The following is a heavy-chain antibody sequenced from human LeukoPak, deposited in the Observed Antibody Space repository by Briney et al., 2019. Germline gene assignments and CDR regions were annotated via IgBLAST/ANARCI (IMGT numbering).Heavy chain of an antibody. CDR1: GFTFSSYA. D-gene: IGHD5-24*01. CDR3: AKASLLRWLQSLFDY. J-gene: IGHJ4*02. Sequence: PGRSLRLSCAASGFTFSSYAMHWVRQAPGKGLEWVAVISYDGSNKYYADSVKGRFTISRDNSKNTLYLQMNSLRAEDTAVYYCAKASLLRWLQSLFDYWGQGTLVTVSS. CDR2: ISYDGSNK. V-gene: IGHV3-30*04.